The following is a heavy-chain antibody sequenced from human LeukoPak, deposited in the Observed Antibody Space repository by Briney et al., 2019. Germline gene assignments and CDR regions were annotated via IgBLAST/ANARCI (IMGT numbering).Heavy chain of an antibody. Sequence: SETLSLTCTVSGVSIGSSSYYWGWIRQPPGKGLEWIGSIYYSGSTYYNPSLKSRVTISVDTSKNQFSLKLSSVTAADTAVYYCARQLKYSGSPLDYWGQGTLVTVSS. J-gene: IGHJ4*02. CDR3: ARQLKYSGSPLDY. V-gene: IGHV4-39*01. CDR2: IYYSGST. D-gene: IGHD1-26*01. CDR1: GVSIGSSSYY.